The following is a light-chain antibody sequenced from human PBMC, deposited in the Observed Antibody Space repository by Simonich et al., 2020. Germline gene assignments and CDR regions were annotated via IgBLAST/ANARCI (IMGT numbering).Light chain of an antibody. CDR2: DAS. CDR1: QSVSSSY. V-gene: IGKV3D-20*01. J-gene: IGKJ4*01. Sequence: EIVLTQSPGILSLSPGERATLSCRASQSVSSSYLAWYQQKPGLAPRLLIYDASSRATGIPDRVSGSGSGTDFTLTSSRLEPEDFAVYYWQQYGSSPPLTFGGGTKVEIK. CDR3: QQYGSSPPLT.